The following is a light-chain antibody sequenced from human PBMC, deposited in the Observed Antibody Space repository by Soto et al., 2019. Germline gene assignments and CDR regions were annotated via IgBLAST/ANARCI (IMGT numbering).Light chain of an antibody. CDR1: SSDVGGYNY. J-gene: IGLJ2*01. V-gene: IGLV2-8*01. Sequence: QSVLTQPPSASGSPGQSVTISCTGTSSDVGGYNYVSWYQHHPGKAPKLIIYEVNKRPSGVPDLFSGSQSGNTASLTVSGLQAEDEADYYCSSYAGKGIFGGGTKVTVL. CDR3: SSYAGKGI. CDR2: EVN.